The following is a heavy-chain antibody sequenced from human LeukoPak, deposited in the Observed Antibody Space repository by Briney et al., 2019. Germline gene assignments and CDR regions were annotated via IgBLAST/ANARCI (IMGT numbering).Heavy chain of an antibody. CDR3: TRDFVVYYYGMDV. V-gene: IGHV3-49*04. D-gene: IGHD2-2*01. CDR2: IRSKAYGGTT. J-gene: IGHJ6*02. CDR1: GFTFGDYA. Sequence: GGPLRLSCTASGFTFGDYAMSWVRQAPGKGLEWVGFIRSKAYGGTTEYAASVKGRFTISRDDSKSIAYLQMNSLKTEDTAVYYCTRDFVVYYYGMDVWGQGTTVTVSS.